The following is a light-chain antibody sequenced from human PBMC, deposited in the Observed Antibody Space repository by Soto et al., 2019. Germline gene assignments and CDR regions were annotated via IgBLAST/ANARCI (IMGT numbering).Light chain of an antibody. CDR3: ATWDASLGWV. V-gene: IGLV1-44*01. J-gene: IGLJ3*02. CDR1: SSSFKTNS. CDR2: NNN. Sequence: QSVLTQSPSASGTPGQRVTISCSGSSSSFKTNSVQWFQQLPGTAPKLLIHNNNQRPSGVPDRFSGSNSGTSASLAISGLQSEDEGDYYCATWDASLGWVFGGGTKVTVL.